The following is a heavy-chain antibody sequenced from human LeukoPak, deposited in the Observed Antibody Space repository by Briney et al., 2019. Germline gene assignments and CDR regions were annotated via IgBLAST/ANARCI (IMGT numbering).Heavy chain of an antibody. CDR1: GFTFSSYA. CDR2: ISSSNSYI. J-gene: IGHJ6*02. CDR3: ARDHSSSGMDV. Sequence: GGSLRLSCAASGFTFSSYAMSWVRQAPGKGLEWVSAISSSNSYIYYADSVKGRFTISRDNANNSLYLQMDSLRAEDTAVYYCARDHSSSGMDVWGQGTTVTVSS. V-gene: IGHV3-21*01.